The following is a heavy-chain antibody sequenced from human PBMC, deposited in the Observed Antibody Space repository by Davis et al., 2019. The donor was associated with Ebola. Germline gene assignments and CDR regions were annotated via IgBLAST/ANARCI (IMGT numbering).Heavy chain of an antibody. J-gene: IGHJ6*04. CDR2: IYYSGST. V-gene: IGHV4-59*12. Sequence: SQTLSLTCTVSGGSIGYYYWSWIRQPPGKGLEWIGYIYYSGSTKYIPSLKSRVTISVDTSKNQFSLKLSSVTAADTAVYYCAREPIVVVTTDYYYYGMDVWGKGTTVTVSS. D-gene: IGHD3-22*01. CDR3: AREPIVVVTTDYYYYGMDV. CDR1: GGSIGYYY.